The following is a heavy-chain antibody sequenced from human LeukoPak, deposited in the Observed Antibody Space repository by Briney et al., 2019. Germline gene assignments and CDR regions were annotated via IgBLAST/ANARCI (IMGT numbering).Heavy chain of an antibody. Sequence: SETLSLTCTVSGGSISSGDYYWSWIRQPPGKGLEWIGYIYYSGSTYYNPSLKSRVTISVDTSKNQFSLKLSSVTAADTAVYYCARAPLYHIEVAGNFDYWGQGTLVTVSS. CDR1: GGSISSGDYY. CDR3: ARAPLYHIEVAGNFDY. D-gene: IGHD6-19*01. CDR2: IYYSGST. J-gene: IGHJ4*02. V-gene: IGHV4-30-4*01.